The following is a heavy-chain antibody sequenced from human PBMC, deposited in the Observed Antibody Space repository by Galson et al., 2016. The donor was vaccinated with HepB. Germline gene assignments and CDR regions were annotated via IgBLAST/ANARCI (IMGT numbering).Heavy chain of an antibody. CDR1: GFSFSIYA. CDR2: TSFDGRGQ. J-gene: IGHJ4*02. Sequence: SLRLSCAASGFSFSIYAFHWVRQAPGKGLEWVAITSFDGRGQFYADSVKGRFIISRDNSQSTLFLQMNSLRTDDTAVYFCARDRRPAGAFKSDRVGAADYWGQGTLASVSS. V-gene: IGHV3-30-3*01. D-gene: IGHD1-26*01. CDR3: ARDRRPAGAFKSDRVGAADY.